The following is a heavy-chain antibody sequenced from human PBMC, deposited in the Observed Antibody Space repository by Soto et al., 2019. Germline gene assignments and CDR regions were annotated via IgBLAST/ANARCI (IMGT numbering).Heavy chain of an antibody. CDR1: GFSFGTYC. V-gene: IGHV3-33*01. Sequence: QVQLVESGGGVVQPGRSLRLSCTASGFSFGTYCMHWVRQAPGKGLEWVAVIWYDGSNEYYADSVKGRFTMSRDNSKNTLYLQMNSPRAEDTALYYCARGANSPLWEPPAMFRFDYWGQGSLVTVSS. J-gene: IGHJ4*02. CDR2: IWYDGSNE. CDR3: ARGANSPLWEPPAMFRFDY. D-gene: IGHD2-2*01.